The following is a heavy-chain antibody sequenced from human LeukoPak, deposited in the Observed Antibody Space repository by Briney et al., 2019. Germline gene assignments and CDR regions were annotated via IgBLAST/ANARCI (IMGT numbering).Heavy chain of an antibody. CDR1: GGSINTYY. J-gene: IGHJ4*02. CDR3: ARRLNRNFALDY. Sequence: KSSETLSLTCSVSGGSINTYYWSWIRQPPGKGLEWIGYIYYSGSTNYNPSFKSRVTISVDSSKNQISLKLTSVTAADTAVYYCARRLNRNFALDYWGQGTLVTVSS. CDR2: IYYSGST. V-gene: IGHV4-59*12.